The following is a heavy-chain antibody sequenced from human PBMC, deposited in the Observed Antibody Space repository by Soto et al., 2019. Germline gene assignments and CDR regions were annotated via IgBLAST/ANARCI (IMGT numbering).Heavy chain of an antibody. Sequence: PSETLSLTCTVSGGSISSSSYYWGWIRQPPGKGLEWIGSIYYSGSTYYNPSLKSRVTISVDTSKNQFSLKLSSVTAADTAVYYCERRRHYSISSVGFDDWGQGTQVTVSS. D-gene: IGHD6-6*01. J-gene: IGHJ4*01. V-gene: IGHV4-39*01. CDR3: ERRRHYSISSVGFDD. CDR2: IYYSGST. CDR1: GGSISSSSYY.